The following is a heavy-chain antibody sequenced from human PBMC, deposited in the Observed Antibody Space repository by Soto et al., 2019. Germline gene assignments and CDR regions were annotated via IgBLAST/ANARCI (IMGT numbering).Heavy chain of an antibody. J-gene: IGHJ4*02. CDR3: ARDQARWAYSAFPFDS. CDR1: GYTFTSFG. V-gene: IGHV1-18*01. D-gene: IGHD4-4*01. Sequence: GASFKVSCKASGYTFTSFGISWVRQAPGQGLEWVSWIGTYKGNTNYRRSLQGRLIMTTDTSTNTAYLEVRCLRSDDTAVYDCARDQARWAYSAFPFDSLGQGTLVTDFS. CDR2: IGTYKGNT.